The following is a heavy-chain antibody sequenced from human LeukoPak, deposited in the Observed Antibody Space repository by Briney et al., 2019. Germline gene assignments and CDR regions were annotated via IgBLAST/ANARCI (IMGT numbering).Heavy chain of an antibody. Sequence: GGSLRLSCAASGFTFSNYGIHWVRQAPGKGLEWVAVIWSDGINKYYVDSVKGRFTISRDNSKNTLYLQMNSLRADDTAVYYCARSTYSSSSYYFDYWGQGSLVTVSS. D-gene: IGHD6-13*01. CDR1: GFTFSNYG. CDR2: IWSDGINK. CDR3: ARSTYSSSSYYFDY. J-gene: IGHJ4*02. V-gene: IGHV3-33*01.